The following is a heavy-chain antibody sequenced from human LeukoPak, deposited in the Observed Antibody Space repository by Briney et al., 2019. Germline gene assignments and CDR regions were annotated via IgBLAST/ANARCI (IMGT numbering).Heavy chain of an antibody. V-gene: IGHV3-23*01. CDR2: MDGSGKTT. CDR1: GFTFSSSA. D-gene: IGHD3/OR15-3a*01. J-gene: IGHJ4*02. CDR3: AKVATWTYFDS. Sequence: GGSLRLSCAASGFTFSSSAMSWVRQAPGKGLGWVSVMDGSGKTTYYADSVKGRFTISRDNSKNTLYLQLTSLRVEDTAVYYCAKVATWTYFDSWGQGTLVTVSS.